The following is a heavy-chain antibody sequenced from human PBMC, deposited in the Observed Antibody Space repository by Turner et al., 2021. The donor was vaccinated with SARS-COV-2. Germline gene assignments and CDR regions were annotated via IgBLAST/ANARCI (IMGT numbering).Heavy chain of an antibody. CDR3: ARDAGDLDF. CDR1: GFTCSSCV. CDR2: ISNDGGNK. Sequence: VQLVESGGGVVQPGWSLRPSCAASGFTCSSCVRQRVRQARSKGLEWVEVISNDGGNKSYADSVKGRFTMTRDNSKITLCLRRTSMRAEDTVGYYCARDAGDLDFWGQGTLVTVSS. V-gene: IGHV3-30-3*01. D-gene: IGHD3-10*01. J-gene: IGHJ4*02.